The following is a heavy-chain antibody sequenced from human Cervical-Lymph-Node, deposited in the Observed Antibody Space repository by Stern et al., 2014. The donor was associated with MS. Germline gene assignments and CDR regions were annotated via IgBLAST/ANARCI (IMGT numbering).Heavy chain of an antibody. D-gene: IGHD3-10*01. J-gene: IGHJ6*02. V-gene: IGHV3-15*01. Sequence: LLVESGGGLVKPGGSLRLSCAVSGFTFNNAWMTWVRQAPGRGLEWVGRITSETDGGTTDYAAPVKGRFIISRETTKNTLYLHMNSLKIEDTAVYYCTTPFITVLRGVRKDVWGQGTTVTVSS. CDR2: ITSETDGGTT. CDR1: GFTFNNAW. CDR3: TTPFITVLRGVRKDV.